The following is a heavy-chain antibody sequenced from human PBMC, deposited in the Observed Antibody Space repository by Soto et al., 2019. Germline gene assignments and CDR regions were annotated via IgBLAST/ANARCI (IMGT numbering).Heavy chain of an antibody. D-gene: IGHD2-15*01. V-gene: IGHV1-18*01. CDR3: ASKYCSGGRCYYPNHAFDN. Sequence: QVQLVQSGAEVKKPGASVKVSCKASGYTFTSYGISWVRQAPGQGLEWMGWLSAYNGNTNYAQKLQGRVTMTTDTSTRTAYMELRSLRSDDTAVYYCASKYCSGGRCYYPNHAFDNWGQGTMVTVSS. J-gene: IGHJ3*02. CDR2: LSAYNGNT. CDR1: GYTFTSYG.